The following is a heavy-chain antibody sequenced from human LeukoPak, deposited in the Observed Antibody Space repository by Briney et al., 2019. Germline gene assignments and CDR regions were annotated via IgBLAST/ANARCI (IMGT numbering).Heavy chain of an antibody. J-gene: IGHJ4*02. Sequence: GGSLRLSCAASAFTISSYAMSWVRQAPGKGREWGSTISGSGGSTYYADSVKGRFTISRDNSKTTLYLQMNSLRAEDTAVYYCAKDPYGSGSYYQPISYYFDYWGQGTLVTVSS. D-gene: IGHD3-10*01. CDR1: AFTISSYA. V-gene: IGHV3-23*01. CDR2: ISGSGGST. CDR3: AKDPYGSGSYYQPISYYFDY.